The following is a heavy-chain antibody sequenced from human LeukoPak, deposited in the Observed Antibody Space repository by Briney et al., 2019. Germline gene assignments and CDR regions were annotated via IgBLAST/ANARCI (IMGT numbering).Heavy chain of an antibody. CDR2: ISGSGGST. V-gene: IGHV3-23*01. D-gene: IGHD1-26*01. Sequence: GRSLRLSCAASGFTFSSYAMHWVRQAPGKGLEWVSAISGSGGSTYYADSVKGRFTISRDNSKNTLYLQMNSLRAEDTAVYYCATPPPPQGDGMDVWGQGTTVTVSS. J-gene: IGHJ6*02. CDR1: GFTFSSYA. CDR3: ATPPPPQGDGMDV.